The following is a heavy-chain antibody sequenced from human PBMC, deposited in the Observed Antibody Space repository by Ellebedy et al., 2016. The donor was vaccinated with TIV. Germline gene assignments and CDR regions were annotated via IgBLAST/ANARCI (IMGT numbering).Heavy chain of an antibody. J-gene: IGHJ4*02. CDR1: GFTFSSYA. D-gene: IGHD4-23*01. Sequence: GESLKISCAGSGFTFSSYAMTWVRQAPGKGLEWVSVIYSGADGGDTYYADSVKGRFTISRDNSKNTLYLQMNSLRAEDTAVYYCARDAADNGGKLDYWGQGALVTVSS. CDR3: ARDAADNGGKLDY. V-gene: IGHV3-23*03. CDR2: IYSGADGGDT.